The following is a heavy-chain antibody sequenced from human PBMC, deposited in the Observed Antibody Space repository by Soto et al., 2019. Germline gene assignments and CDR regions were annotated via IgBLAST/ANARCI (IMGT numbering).Heavy chain of an antibody. Sequence: SETLSLTCTVSGGSINNYYWNWMRQPPGKGLEWIGYVSYSARTNYNPSLKSRVNMLVDKSKNQFSLNLTSVTAADTDVYYCARLQSTVVTAIDVWGQGTMVTVSS. CDR3: ARLQSTVVTAIDV. CDR1: GGSINNYY. V-gene: IGHV4-59*03. CDR2: VSYSART. D-gene: IGHD4-17*01. J-gene: IGHJ3*01.